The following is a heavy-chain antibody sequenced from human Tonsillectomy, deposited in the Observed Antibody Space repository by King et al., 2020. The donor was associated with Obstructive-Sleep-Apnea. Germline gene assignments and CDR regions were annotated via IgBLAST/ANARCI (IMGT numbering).Heavy chain of an antibody. CDR1: GGSISSYY. V-gene: IGHV4-59*01. J-gene: IGHJ6*02. D-gene: IGHD3-10*01. Sequence: VQLQESGPGLVKPSETLSLTCTVSGGSISSYYWSWIRQPPGKGLEWIGYIYYSGITNYNPSLKSRVTISVDTSKNQFSLKLSSVTAADTAVYYCARDRRGLYGMDVWGQGTTVTVSS. CDR2: IYYSGIT. CDR3: ARDRRGLYGMDV.